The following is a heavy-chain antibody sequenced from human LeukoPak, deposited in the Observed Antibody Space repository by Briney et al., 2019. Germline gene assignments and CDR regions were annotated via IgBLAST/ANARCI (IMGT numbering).Heavy chain of an antibody. J-gene: IGHJ4*02. CDR1: GFTFNSYS. Sequence: GGSLRLSCAASGFTFNSYSINWVRQAPGKGLEWVSSISSSSVYKYYADSVKGRFTISRDNAKNSLYLQMNSLRAEDTAVYYCAREFYFDYWGQGTLVTVSS. CDR3: AREFYFDY. V-gene: IGHV3-21*01. CDR2: ISSSSVYK.